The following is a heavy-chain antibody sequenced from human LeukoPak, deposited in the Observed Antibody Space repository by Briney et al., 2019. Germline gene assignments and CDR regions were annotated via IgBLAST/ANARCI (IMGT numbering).Heavy chain of an antibody. D-gene: IGHD3-10*01. Sequence: PGGSLRLSCAASGFTFSDYAMTWVRQAPGKGLEWVGTISHDGSFEFYADSVKGRFTISRDSSKSTLYLQMNSLRAEDTAVYYCARPQGSGSYYFDYWGQGTLVTVSS. CDR1: GFTFSDYA. CDR3: ARPQGSGSYYFDY. J-gene: IGHJ4*02. CDR2: ISHDGSFE. V-gene: IGHV3-30*03.